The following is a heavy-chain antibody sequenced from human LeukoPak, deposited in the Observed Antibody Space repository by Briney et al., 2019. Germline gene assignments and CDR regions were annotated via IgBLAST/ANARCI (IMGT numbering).Heavy chain of an antibody. D-gene: IGHD4-17*01. Sequence: GGSLRLSCAASGFTFSTYEMTWVRQAPGKGLEWVSSILSSSNYIYYADSLKGRFTISRDNAKNSLYLQMNSLRAEDTAVYYCARDFGSNGDFHAFDIWGQGTMVTVSS. CDR3: ARDFGSNGDFHAFDI. CDR1: GFTFSTYE. J-gene: IGHJ3*02. CDR2: ILSSSNYI. V-gene: IGHV3-21*01.